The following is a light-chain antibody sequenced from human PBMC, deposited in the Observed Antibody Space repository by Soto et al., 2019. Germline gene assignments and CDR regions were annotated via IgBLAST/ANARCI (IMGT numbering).Light chain of an antibody. V-gene: IGKV4-1*01. Sequence: DIVMTQSPDSLAVSLGERATINCKSSRSLLHGSNNENFLAWYQQRPGQPPKLLFYWASTRQSGVPELFSGSGSETDFTLTISSLRAEDVAVYYCQQYFGIPLTFGGGTKVEIK. J-gene: IGKJ4*01. CDR3: QQYFGIPLT. CDR2: WAS. CDR1: RSLLHGSNNENF.